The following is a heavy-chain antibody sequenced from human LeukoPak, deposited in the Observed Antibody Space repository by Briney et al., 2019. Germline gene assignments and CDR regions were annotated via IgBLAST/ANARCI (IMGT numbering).Heavy chain of an antibody. CDR1: GFIFSSYA. J-gene: IGHJ4*02. V-gene: IGHV3-23*01. CDR3: AKDTGGPFYY. D-gene: IGHD3-10*01. Sequence: GSLSLSCAASGFIFSSYAMSWGRQAPGKRQEWVSAISGSGGSTYYAASVKGRFPISKDKSKNTLYLQMNSLRAEDTAVYYWAKDTGGPFYYWGPGNPVTVSP. CDR2: ISGSGGST.